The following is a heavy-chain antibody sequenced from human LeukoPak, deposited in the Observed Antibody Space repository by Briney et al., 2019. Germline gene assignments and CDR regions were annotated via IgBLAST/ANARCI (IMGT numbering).Heavy chain of an antibody. Sequence: ASVKVSCKASGYTFTSYYMHWVRQAPGQGLEWMAWINPDSGGTNYAQKFQGRVTMTRDTSISTAYMELSRLRSDDTAVYYCARYMGVVVTATRFDYWGQGTLVTVSS. CDR2: INPDSGGT. CDR1: GYTFTSYY. D-gene: IGHD2-21*02. J-gene: IGHJ4*02. CDR3: ARYMGVVVTATRFDY. V-gene: IGHV1-2*02.